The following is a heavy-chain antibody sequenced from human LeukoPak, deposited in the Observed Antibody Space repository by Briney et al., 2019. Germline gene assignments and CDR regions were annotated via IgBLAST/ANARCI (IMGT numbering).Heavy chain of an antibody. CDR3: ARASYQLQGYFDY. Sequence: GGSLRLSCAASGFTFSNYWMHWVRQAPGKGLVWVSLIHSDGSSTSYADSVKGRFTISRDNAKNTLYLQMNSLRAEDTAVYYCARASYQLQGYFDYWGQGTLVTVSS. D-gene: IGHD2-2*01. V-gene: IGHV3-74*01. J-gene: IGHJ4*02. CDR1: GFTFSNYW. CDR2: IHSDGSST.